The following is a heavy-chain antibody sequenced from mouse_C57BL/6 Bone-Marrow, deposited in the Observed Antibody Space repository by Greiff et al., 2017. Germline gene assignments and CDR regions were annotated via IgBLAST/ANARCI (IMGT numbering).Heavy chain of an antibody. CDR2: INYDGSST. CDR3: ARVYYSNFYFDY. D-gene: IGHD2-5*01. Sequence: EVQVVESEGGLVQPGSSMKLSCTASGFTFSDYYMAWVRQVPEKGLEWVANINYDGSSTYYLDSLKIRFIISRDNAKNILYLQMSSLKSEDTATYYCARVYYSNFYFDYWGQGTTLTVSS. V-gene: IGHV5-16*01. CDR1: GFTFSDYY. J-gene: IGHJ2*01.